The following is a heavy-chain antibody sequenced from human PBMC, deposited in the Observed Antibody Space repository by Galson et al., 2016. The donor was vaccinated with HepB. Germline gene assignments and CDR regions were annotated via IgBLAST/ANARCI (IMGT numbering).Heavy chain of an antibody. CDR1: GFTVGNNY. Sequence: SLRLSCAASGFTVGNNYMRWDRQAPGKGLEWVALIYSGGSTHYADSVKGRFTISRDNSKNTLYLQMNSLRAEDTAVYYCARKTDTGNGDYRGQGTLVTVSS. V-gene: IGHV3-53*01. CDR3: ARKTDTGNGDY. CDR2: IYSGGST. D-gene: IGHD4-23*01. J-gene: IGHJ4*02.